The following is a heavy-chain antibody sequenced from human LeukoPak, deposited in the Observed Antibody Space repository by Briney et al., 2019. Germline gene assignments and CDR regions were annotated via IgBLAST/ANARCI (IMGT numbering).Heavy chain of an antibody. CDR3: AWYSRSSEAY. Sequence: GGSLRLSCAASGFTFSTSWMSWVRLAPGRGLEWVANIKQDGSEKNYVDSVKGRFTISRDNAKDLLYLQMNSLRVEDTAMYYCAWYSRSSEAYWGQGTLVTVSS. CDR1: GFTFSTSW. CDR2: IKQDGSEK. J-gene: IGHJ4*02. D-gene: IGHD6-6*01. V-gene: IGHV3-7*01.